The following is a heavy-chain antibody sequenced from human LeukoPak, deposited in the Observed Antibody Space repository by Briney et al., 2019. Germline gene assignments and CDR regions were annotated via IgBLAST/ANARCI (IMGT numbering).Heavy chain of an antibody. J-gene: IGHJ4*02. CDR1: GGSISSSSYY. Sequence: SETLSLTCTVSGGSISSSSYYWGWIRQPPGRGLEWIGSIYYSGSTYYNPSLKSRVTISVDTSKNQFSLKLSSVTAADTAVYYCARVVWGSGSYTIDYWGQGTLVTVSS. CDR3: ARVVWGSGSYTIDY. CDR2: IYYSGST. D-gene: IGHD3-10*01. V-gene: IGHV4-39*01.